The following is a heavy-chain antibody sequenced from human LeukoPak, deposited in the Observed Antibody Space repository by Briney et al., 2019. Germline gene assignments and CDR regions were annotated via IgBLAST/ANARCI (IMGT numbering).Heavy chain of an antibody. J-gene: IGHJ5*02. CDR1: GYTFTSYG. V-gene: IGHV1-18*01. Sequence: ASVKVSCKASGYTFTSYGISWVRQAPGQGLEWMGWISAYNGNTNYAQKLQGRVTMTTDTSTSTAYMELRSLRSDDTAVYYCAEIAEGSSWYWFDPWGQGTLVTVSS. CDR2: ISAYNGNT. CDR3: AEIAEGSSWYWFDP. D-gene: IGHD6-13*01.